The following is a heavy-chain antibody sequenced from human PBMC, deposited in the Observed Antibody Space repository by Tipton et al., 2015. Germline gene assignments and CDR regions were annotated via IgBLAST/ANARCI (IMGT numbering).Heavy chain of an antibody. Sequence: SLRLSCEASGFRFSDYYMTWIRQAPGKGLEWVSYITGSGLSIYYADSVKGRFTISRDNAKNLLYLQMNSLRAEDTAVYYCAREGSGWYGADYWGQGTLVTVSS. V-gene: IGHV3-11*04. D-gene: IGHD6-19*01. J-gene: IGHJ4*02. CDR2: ITGSGLSI. CDR3: AREGSGWYGADY. CDR1: GFRFSDYY.